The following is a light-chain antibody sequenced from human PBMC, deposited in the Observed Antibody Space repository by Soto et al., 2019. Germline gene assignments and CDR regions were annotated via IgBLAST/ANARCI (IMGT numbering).Light chain of an antibody. CDR1: QSIGSG. J-gene: IGKJ2*01. CDR3: QQYNDFQYT. Sequence: DIQMTQSPSTLSASVGDGVTITCRASQSIGSGLAWYQQRPGKAPKILIYKATNLQEGVPSRFSGSGSGTDFSLTISSLQPVDSATYYCQQYNDFQYTFGQGTKLEI. V-gene: IGKV1-5*03. CDR2: KAT.